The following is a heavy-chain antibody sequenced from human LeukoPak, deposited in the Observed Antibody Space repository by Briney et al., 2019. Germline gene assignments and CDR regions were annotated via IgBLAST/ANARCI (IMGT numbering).Heavy chain of an antibody. J-gene: IGHJ3*02. CDR2: INPSGGST. D-gene: IGHD6-19*01. CDR3: ARPTGIAVAGRTPTFDI. V-gene: IGHV1-46*01. CDR1: GYTFTSYY. Sequence: ASVKVSCKASGYTFTSYYMHWVRQAPGQGLEWMGIINPSGGSTSYAQKFQGRVTMTRDTSTSTVYMELSSLRSEDTAVYYCARPTGIAVAGRTPTFDIWGQGTMVTVSS.